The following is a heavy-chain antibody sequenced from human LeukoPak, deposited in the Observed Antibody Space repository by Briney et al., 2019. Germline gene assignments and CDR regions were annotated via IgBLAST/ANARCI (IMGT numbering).Heavy chain of an antibody. D-gene: IGHD3-22*01. V-gene: IGHV6-1*01. CDR1: GDSVSSDSAA. CDR2: TYYRSKWYN. CDR3: ARDHRYYYDNRAYDAFDI. J-gene: IGHJ3*02. Sequence: SQTLSLTCAISGDSVSSDSAAWNWIRQSPSRGLEWLGRTYYRSKWYNDYALSVKSRITINPGTSKNQFSLQLNSVTPGDTAVYYCARDHRYYYDNRAYDAFDIWGQGTMVTVSS.